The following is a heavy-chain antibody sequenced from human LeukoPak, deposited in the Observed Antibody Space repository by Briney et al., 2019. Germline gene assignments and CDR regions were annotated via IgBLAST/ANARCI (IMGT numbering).Heavy chain of an antibody. CDR3: ARDQTPFY. CDR2: ISYDENNK. V-gene: IGHV3-30*04. J-gene: IGHJ4*02. D-gene: IGHD2-15*01. Sequence: TGGSLRLSCAASGFTFSSYAMHWVRQAPGKGLEWVAFISYDENNKYYADSVKGRFTISRDNSKSTLFLQMNSLRPEDTAVYYCARDQTPFYWGQGSLVTVSS. CDR1: GFTFSSYA.